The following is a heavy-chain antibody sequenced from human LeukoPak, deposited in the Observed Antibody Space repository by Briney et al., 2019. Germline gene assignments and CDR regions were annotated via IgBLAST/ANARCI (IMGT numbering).Heavy chain of an antibody. CDR1: GYTFTSYG. D-gene: IGHD3-3*01. J-gene: IGHJ4*02. CDR3: ARGGSGRITIFGVVNPFDY. CDR2: ISAYNGNT. V-gene: IGHV1-18*01. Sequence: GASVKVSCKASGYTFTSYGISWVRQAPGQGLEWMGWISAYNGNTNYAQKLQGRVTMTTDTSTSTAYMELRSLRSDDTAGYYCARGGSGRITIFGVVNPFDYWGQGTLVTVSS.